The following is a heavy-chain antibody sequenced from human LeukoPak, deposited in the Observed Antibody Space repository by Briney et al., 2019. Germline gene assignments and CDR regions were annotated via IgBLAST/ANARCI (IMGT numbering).Heavy chain of an antibody. J-gene: IGHJ3*02. V-gene: IGHV4-59*01. CDR2: ICYSWST. CDR3: ARETPLYSSSWYGAFDI. Sequence: SETLSLTCTVSGGSISSCYWSWIRQPPGKGLEWIGYICYSWSTNYNPPLKSRGTISVDTSKNQFSLKLSSVTAADTAVYYCARETPLYSSSWYGAFDIWGQGTMVTVSS. CDR1: GGSISSCY. D-gene: IGHD6-13*01.